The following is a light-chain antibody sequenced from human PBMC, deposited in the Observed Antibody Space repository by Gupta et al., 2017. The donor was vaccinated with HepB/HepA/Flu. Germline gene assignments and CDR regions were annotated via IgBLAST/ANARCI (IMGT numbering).Light chain of an antibody. V-gene: IGKV2D-29*01. J-gene: IGKJ4*01. CDR1: QSLLYSDGKTY. CDR2: EVF. CDR3: MQTIELPLT. Sequence: VMTQSPVSLSVTPGQPASISCKASQSLLYSDGKTYLYWYVQKPGQPPQLLIYEVFNRFSGVPARFSGSGSGTDFTLKVSRVEADDVGVYFCMQTIELPLTFGGGTRVEIK.